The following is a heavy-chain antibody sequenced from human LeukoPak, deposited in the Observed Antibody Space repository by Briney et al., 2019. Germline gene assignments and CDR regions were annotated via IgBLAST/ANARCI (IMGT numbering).Heavy chain of an antibody. Sequence: GGSLRLSCAVSGFTFSSYRMHWVRQAPGKGLVWASRINSDGSSTSYADSVKGRFTISRDNAKNTLYLQMNSLRAEDTAVYYCARECWSTSCYNVDYRGQGTLVTVSS. D-gene: IGHD2-2*02. CDR1: GFTFSSYR. J-gene: IGHJ4*02. CDR2: INSDGSST. CDR3: ARECWSTSCYNVDY. V-gene: IGHV3-74*01.